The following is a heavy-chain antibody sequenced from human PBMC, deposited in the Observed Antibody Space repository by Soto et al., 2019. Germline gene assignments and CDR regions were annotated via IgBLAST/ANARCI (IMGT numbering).Heavy chain of an antibody. J-gene: IGHJ6*02. V-gene: IGHV6-1*01. D-gene: IGHD2-15*01. CDR1: GDTVSSNSAT. Sequence: PSQTLSLTCAISGDTVSSNSATWNWIRQSPSRGLEWLGRTYYRSKWYNDYALSVKSRLTINPDTSKNQFSLQLNSVTPDDTAVYYCARENGAVAQAHYSQSMDVWGQGTTVTSSS. CDR2: TYYRSKWYN. CDR3: ARENGAVAQAHYSQSMDV.